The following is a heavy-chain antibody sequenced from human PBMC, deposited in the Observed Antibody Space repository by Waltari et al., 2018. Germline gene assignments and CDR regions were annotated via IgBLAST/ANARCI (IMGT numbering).Heavy chain of an antibody. CDR1: GFTVSTNY. J-gene: IGHJ6*02. Sequence: EVQLVESGGGLIQPGGSLRLSCAVSGFTVSTNYMSWVRQAPGKGLEWVSVIYTCGDTYYADSVKGRFSISRDNSKNTLYLQMNSLRVEDTAIYYCARGWIGTTSLGHDGMDVWGQGTTVTVSS. CDR3: ARGWIGTTSLGHDGMDV. CDR2: IYTCGDT. D-gene: IGHD4-17*01. V-gene: IGHV3-53*01.